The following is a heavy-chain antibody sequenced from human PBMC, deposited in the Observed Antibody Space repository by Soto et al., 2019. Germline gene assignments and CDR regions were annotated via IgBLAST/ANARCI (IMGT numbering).Heavy chain of an antibody. V-gene: IGHV3-23*01. J-gene: IGHJ4*02. D-gene: IGHD2-15*01. CDR2: ISGSGGST. Sequence: EVQLLESGGGLVQPGGSLRLSCAVSGFTFRSNAMSWVRQAPGKGLEWVTDISGSGGSTYYADSVKGRFTISRDNSKNTLYLQMNSLRAEGTAVYYCAKGVRDCSGGSCPYFDNWGQGTLVTVSS. CDR3: AKGVRDCSGGSCPYFDN. CDR1: GFTFRSNA.